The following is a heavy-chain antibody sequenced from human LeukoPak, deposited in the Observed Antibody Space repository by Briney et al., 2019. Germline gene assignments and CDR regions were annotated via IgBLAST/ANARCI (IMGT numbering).Heavy chain of an antibody. J-gene: IGHJ4*01. CDR2: MSAYNGKT. D-gene: IGHD4-17*01. Sequence: ASVKVSCKASGYSFTSYGFNWVRQAPGQGLEWMGWMSAYNGKTNYAHSLQGRVTVTADTSTDTAYMELRSLTSNDTAVYYCARGVRVYRDYQDYWGQGTPVTVSS. CDR1: GYSFTSYG. CDR3: ARGVRVYRDYQDY. V-gene: IGHV1-18*01.